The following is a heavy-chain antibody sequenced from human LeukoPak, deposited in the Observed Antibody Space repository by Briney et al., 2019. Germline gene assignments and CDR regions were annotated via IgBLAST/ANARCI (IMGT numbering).Heavy chain of an antibody. Sequence: SVKVSCKASGGTFSSYAISWVRQAPGQGLEWMGRIIPILGIANYAQKFQGRVTITADKSTSTAYMELSSLRSEDTAVYYCAREYTDIVVVVAATAGWFDPWGQGTLVTVSS. CDR3: AREYTDIVVVVAATAGWFDP. V-gene: IGHV1-69*04. D-gene: IGHD2-15*01. CDR2: IIPILGIA. CDR1: GGTFSSYA. J-gene: IGHJ5*02.